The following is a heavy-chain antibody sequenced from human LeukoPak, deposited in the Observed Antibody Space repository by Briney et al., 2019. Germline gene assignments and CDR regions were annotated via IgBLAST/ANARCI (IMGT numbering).Heavy chain of an antibody. V-gene: IGHV1-46*01. Sequence: GASVKVSCKASGYTFTSYYMHWVRQAPGQGLEWMGIINPSGGSTSYAQKFQGRVTMTRDTSTSTVYMELSSLRSEDTAVYYCARDGGIDYYDSSGYYRLPIDYWGQGTLSPSPQ. CDR2: INPSGGST. CDR1: GYTFTSYY. D-gene: IGHD3-22*01. J-gene: IGHJ4*02. CDR3: ARDGGIDYYDSSGYYRLPIDY.